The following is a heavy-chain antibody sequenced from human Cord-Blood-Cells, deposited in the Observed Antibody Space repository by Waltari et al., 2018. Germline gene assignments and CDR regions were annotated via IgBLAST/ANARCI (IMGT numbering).Heavy chain of an antibody. CDR1: GYTLTGYY. J-gene: IGHJ4*02. D-gene: IGHD1-26*01. Sequence: QVQLVQSGAEVKKPGASVKVPCKASGYTLTGYYMHWVRQAPGQGLEWSGRINPNSGGTNYAQKVQGRVTMTRDTSISTAYMELSRLRSDDTAVYYCARARWELLLDYWGQGTLVTVSS. CDR3: ARARWELLLDY. V-gene: IGHV1-2*06. CDR2: INPNSGGT.